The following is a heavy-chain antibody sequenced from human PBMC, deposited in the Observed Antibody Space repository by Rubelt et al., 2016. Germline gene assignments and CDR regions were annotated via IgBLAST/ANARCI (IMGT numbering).Heavy chain of an antibody. J-gene: IGHJ4*02. CDR1: GGSFSGYY. CDR3: ARLGSKQWPCDY. Sequence: QVQLQQWGEGLLKPSETLSLTCAVYGGSFSGYYWSWIRQTPGKGLDWIGEINHSGSTSYNPSLQRRVTISVDTSKNQFSLKLSSGAAADTALYDGARLGSKQWPCDYWGRGTLVTVSS. D-gene: IGHD6-19*01. CDR2: INHSGST. V-gene: IGHV4-34*02.